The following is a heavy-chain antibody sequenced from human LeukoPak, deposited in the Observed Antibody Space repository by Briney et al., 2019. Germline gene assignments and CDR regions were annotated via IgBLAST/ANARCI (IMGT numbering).Heavy chain of an antibody. CDR3: AKGVGYYDSGGFDY. J-gene: IGHJ4*02. D-gene: IGHD3-22*01. CDR2: ISGNGGGT. V-gene: IGHV3-23*01. CDR1: GFTFSSYA. Sequence: PGGSLRLSCAASGFTFSSYAMSWVRQAPGKGLEWVSSISGNGGGTYYADSEKGRFTISRDNSKNTLYLQMNSLRAEDTAVYYCAKGVGYYDSGGFDYWGQGTLVTVSS.